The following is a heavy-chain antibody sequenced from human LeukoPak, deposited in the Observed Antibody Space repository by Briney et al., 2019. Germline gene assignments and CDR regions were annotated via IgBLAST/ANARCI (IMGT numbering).Heavy chain of an antibody. CDR3: AREAAGTGVDY. V-gene: IGHV4-30-2*05. J-gene: IGHJ4*02. CDR1: GGSISSGGYS. D-gene: IGHD6-13*01. CDR2: IYHSGST. Sequence: SETLSLTCAVSGGSISSGGYSWSWIRQPPGKGLEWIGYIYHSGSTYYNPSLKSRVTISVDTSKNQFSLKLSSVTAADTAVYYCAREAAGTGVDYWGQGTLVTVSS.